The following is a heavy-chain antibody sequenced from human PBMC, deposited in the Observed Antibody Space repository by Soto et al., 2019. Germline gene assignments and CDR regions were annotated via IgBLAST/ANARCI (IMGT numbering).Heavy chain of an antibody. D-gene: IGHD2-8*01. J-gene: IGHJ4*02. CDR1: GYTFTSYD. CDR3: ALKYCTNGVCYMRAQTGDFDY. CDR2: MNPNSGNT. V-gene: IGHV1-8*01. Sequence: ASVKVSCKASGYTFTSYDINWVRQATGQGLEWMGWMNPNSGNTGYAQKFQGRVTMTRNTSISTAYMELSSLRSEDTAVYYCALKYCTNGVCYMRAQTGDFDYWGQGTLVNVSS.